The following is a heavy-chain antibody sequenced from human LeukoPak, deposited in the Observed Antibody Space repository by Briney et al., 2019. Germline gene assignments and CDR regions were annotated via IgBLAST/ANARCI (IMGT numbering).Heavy chain of an antibody. CDR2: IYDSGST. Sequence: SETLSLTCTVSGGSISSYYWSWIRQPSGKGLEWIGYIYDSGSTNYNPSLKSRVTISVDTSKNQFSLKLSSVTAADTAMYYCARRRYSSGSDYWGQGTLVTVSS. D-gene: IGHD6-19*01. CDR1: GGSISSYY. V-gene: IGHV4-59*08. J-gene: IGHJ4*02. CDR3: ARRRYSSGSDY.